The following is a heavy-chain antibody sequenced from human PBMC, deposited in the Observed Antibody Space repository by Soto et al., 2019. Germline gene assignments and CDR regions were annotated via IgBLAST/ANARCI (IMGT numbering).Heavy chain of an antibody. CDR1: GYSMTSGFY. V-gene: IGHV4-38-2*02. CDR3: ARERSFARPEGWFEP. D-gene: IGHD6-25*01. CDR2: VYHSGAT. Sequence: SETLSLTCDVSGYSMTSGFYWGWIRQTPGKGLEWIGSVYHSGATYYNPSLQSRVSISVDTSKSQFSLKLISATAADTGTYYCARERSFARPEGWFEPWGQGTQVT. J-gene: IGHJ5*02.